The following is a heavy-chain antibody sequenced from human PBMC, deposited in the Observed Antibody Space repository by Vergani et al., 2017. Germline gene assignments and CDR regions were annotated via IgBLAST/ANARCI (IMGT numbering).Heavy chain of an antibody. CDR1: GYTFTSYG. J-gene: IGHJ6*02. Sequence: QVQLVQSGAEVKKPGASVKVSCKASGYTFTSYGISWVRQAPGQGLEWMGWISAYNGNTNYAQKLQGRVTMTTDTSTTTAYMELRSLRSDDTAVYYCASSVGVLRYFDWLSYGMDVWGQGTTVTVSS. D-gene: IGHD3-9*01. CDR3: ASSVGVLRYFDWLSYGMDV. V-gene: IGHV1-18*01. CDR2: ISAYNGNT.